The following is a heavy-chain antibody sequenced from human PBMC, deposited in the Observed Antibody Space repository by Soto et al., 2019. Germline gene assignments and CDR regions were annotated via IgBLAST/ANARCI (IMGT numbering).Heavy chain of an antibody. CDR3: SRGILV. CDR2: ISSGGRP. Sequence: QVQLQESGPGLVKPSQTLSLTCTVSGGSINSGGYCWSWIRQHPGKGLDWIGCISSGGRPSYTPSLKSRVTRSLDTSKNPFSLKLPSVTAADTAVYYCSRGILVWGQVALITVSS. CDR1: GGSINSGGYC. V-gene: IGHV4-31*03. J-gene: IGHJ4*02. D-gene: IGHD5-18*01.